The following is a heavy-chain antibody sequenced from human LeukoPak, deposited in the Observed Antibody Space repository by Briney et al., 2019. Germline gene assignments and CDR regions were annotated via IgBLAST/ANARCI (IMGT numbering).Heavy chain of an antibody. CDR1: GYTFTSYD. J-gene: IGHJ4*02. Sequence: ASVKVSCKASGYTFTSYDINWVRQATGQGLEWMGWMNPNSGNTGYAQKFQGRVTMTRDTSISTAYMELSRLRSDDTAVYYCARVHSGQTFDYWGQGTLVTVSS. D-gene: IGHD1-26*01. V-gene: IGHV1-8*01. CDR3: ARVHSGQTFDY. CDR2: MNPNSGNT.